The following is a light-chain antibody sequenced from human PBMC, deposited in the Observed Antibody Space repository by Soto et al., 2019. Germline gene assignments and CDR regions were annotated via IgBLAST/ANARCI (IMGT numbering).Light chain of an antibody. CDR3: QQYVASPPSWT. CDR1: QSVSSGY. Sequence: EIVLTQSPGTLSLSPGERATLSCRSSQSVSSGYLAWYQQKPGQAPRLLIFRAFNRATGIPDRFSGSGSGTDFKLTIIRLELEDCAVYYCQQYVASPPSWTFGQGTKVEIK. V-gene: IGKV3-20*01. CDR2: RAF. J-gene: IGKJ1*01.